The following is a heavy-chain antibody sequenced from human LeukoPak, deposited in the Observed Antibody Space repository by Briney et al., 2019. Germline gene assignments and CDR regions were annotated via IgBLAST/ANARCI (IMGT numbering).Heavy chain of an antibody. CDR3: ARDGVAGYSYGYGY. J-gene: IGHJ4*02. Sequence: GGSLRLPCAASGFTFSSYWMSWVRQAPGKGLEWVANIKQDGSEKYYVDSVKGRFTISRDNAKNSLYLQMNSLRAEDTAVYYCARDGVAGYSYGYGYWGQGTLVTVSS. V-gene: IGHV3-7*01. CDR1: GFTFSSYW. D-gene: IGHD5-18*01. CDR2: IKQDGSEK.